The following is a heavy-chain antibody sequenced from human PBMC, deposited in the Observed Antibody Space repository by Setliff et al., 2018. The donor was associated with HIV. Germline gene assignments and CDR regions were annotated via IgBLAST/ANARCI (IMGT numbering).Heavy chain of an antibody. J-gene: IGHJ4*01. CDR3: ARATGPTYYFDF. Sequence: SETLSLTCTVSGGSISRYYWSWIRQHPGKGLEWIGYIFYSGSTYYNPSLKSRVSISVDTAKNQFSLKLTSVTAADTAVYYCARATGPTYYFDFWGHGNLVTVSS. CDR2: IFYSGST. CDR1: GGSISRYY. V-gene: IGHV4-59*06.